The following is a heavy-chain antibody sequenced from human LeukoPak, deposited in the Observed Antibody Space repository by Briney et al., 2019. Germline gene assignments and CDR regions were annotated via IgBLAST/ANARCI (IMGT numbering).Heavy chain of an antibody. CDR1: GFIFSTYA. D-gene: IGHD3-16*02. CDR2: VNGNGGST. V-gene: IGHV3-23*01. J-gene: IGHJ4*02. Sequence: GGSLRLSCAASGFIFSTYAMSWVRQAPGKGLEWVSGVNGNGGSTSYADSVKGRFTIFRGNSKNTVYLQMNSLRVEDTAVYYCAKSLYGGCDYWGQGTVVTVSS. CDR3: AKSLYGGCDY.